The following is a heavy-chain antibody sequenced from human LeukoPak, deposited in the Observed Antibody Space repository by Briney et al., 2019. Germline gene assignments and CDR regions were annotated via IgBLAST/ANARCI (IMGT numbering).Heavy chain of an antibody. CDR2: ISGSGGST. CDR3: AKAGYGDYRSYYFDY. V-gene: IGHV3-23*01. D-gene: IGHD4-17*01. J-gene: IGHJ4*02. CDR1: GFTFSSYG. Sequence: GGSLRLSCAASGFTFSSYGMHWVRQAPGKGLEWVSAISGSGGSTYYADSVKGRFTISRDNSKNTLYLQMNSLRAEDTAVYYCAKAGYGDYRSYYFDYWGQGTLVTVSS.